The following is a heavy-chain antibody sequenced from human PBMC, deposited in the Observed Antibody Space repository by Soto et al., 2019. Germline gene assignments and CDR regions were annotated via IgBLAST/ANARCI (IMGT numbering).Heavy chain of an antibody. CDR2: IIPILGIA. CDR3: AIVVVPAAISDYYYYYMVV. Sequence: QVQLVQSGAEVKKPGSSVKVSCKASGGTFSSYTISWVRQAPGQGLEWMGRIIPILGIANYAQKFQGRVTITADKSARTAYMELSSLRSEDTAVYYCAIVVVPAAISDYYYYYMVVWGKGTTVTVSS. J-gene: IGHJ6*03. CDR1: GGTFSSYT. D-gene: IGHD2-2*01. V-gene: IGHV1-69*02.